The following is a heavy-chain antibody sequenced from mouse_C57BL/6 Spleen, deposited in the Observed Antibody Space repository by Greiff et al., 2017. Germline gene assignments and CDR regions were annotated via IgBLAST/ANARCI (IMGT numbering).Heavy chain of an antibody. J-gene: IGHJ3*01. CDR3: ARSIYYDYDFAY. CDR2: IYPGSGST. Sequence: QVQLQQPGAELVKPGASVKMSCKASGYTFTSYWITWVKQRPGQGLEWIGDIYPGSGSTNYNEKFKSKATLTVDTSSSTAYMQLSSLTSEDSAVYYCARSIYYDYDFAYWGQGTLVTVSA. CDR1: GYTFTSYW. D-gene: IGHD2-4*01. V-gene: IGHV1-55*01.